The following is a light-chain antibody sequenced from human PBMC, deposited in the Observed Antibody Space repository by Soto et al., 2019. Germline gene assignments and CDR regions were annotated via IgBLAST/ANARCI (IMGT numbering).Light chain of an antibody. CDR3: SSYTSSSTLV. Sequence: ALTQPASVSGSPGQSIPISCTGTSSDVGGYNYVSWYQQHPGKAPKLMIYEVSNRPSGVSNRFSGSKSGNTASLTISGLQAEDEADYYCSSYTSSSTLVFGTGTKLTVL. CDR1: SSDVGGYNY. J-gene: IGLJ1*01. V-gene: IGLV2-14*01. CDR2: EVS.